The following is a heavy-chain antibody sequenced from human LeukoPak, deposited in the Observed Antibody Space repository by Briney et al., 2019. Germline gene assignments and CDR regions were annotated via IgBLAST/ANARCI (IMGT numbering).Heavy chain of an antibody. V-gene: IGHV4-39*07. CDR3: ARAAAAGTPYYFDY. J-gene: IGHJ4*02. CDR1: GGSISSSSYY. D-gene: IGHD6-13*01. CDR2: IYYSGST. Sequence: PSETLSLTCTVSGGSISSSSYYWGWIRQPPGKGLEWIGSIYYSGSTYYNPSLKSRVTISVDTSKNQFSLKLSSVTAADTAVYYCARAAAAGTPYYFDYWGQGTLVTVSS.